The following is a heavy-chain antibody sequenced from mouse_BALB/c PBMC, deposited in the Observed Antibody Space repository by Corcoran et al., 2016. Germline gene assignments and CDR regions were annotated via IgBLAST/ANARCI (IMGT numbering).Heavy chain of an antibody. Sequence: EVQLQQSGAELVKPGASVKLSCTASGFNIKDTYMHWVKQRPEQRLEWIGRIDPANGNTKYDPKFQGKATITADTSSNTAYLQLSSLTSEDTAVYYCAREGYGNYAYFDVWGAGTTVTVSS. D-gene: IGHD2-1*01. J-gene: IGHJ1*01. CDR2: IDPANGNT. CDR1: GFNIKDTY. V-gene: IGHV14-3*02. CDR3: AREGYGNYAYFDV.